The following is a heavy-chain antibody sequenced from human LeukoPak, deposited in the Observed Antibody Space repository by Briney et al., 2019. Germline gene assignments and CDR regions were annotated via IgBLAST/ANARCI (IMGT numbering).Heavy chain of an antibody. D-gene: IGHD4-11*01. CDR3: AKEGYSNYNYFDY. J-gene: IGHJ4*02. CDR2: IGSSGSII. CDR1: GFIFSTYS. V-gene: IGHV3-48*04. Sequence: GGSLRLSCAASGFIFSTYSMNWVRQAPGKGLEWLSYIGSSGSIIYYADSAKGRFTISRDNAKNSLYLQMNSLRAEDTAVYYCAKEGYSNYNYFDYWGQGTLVTVSS.